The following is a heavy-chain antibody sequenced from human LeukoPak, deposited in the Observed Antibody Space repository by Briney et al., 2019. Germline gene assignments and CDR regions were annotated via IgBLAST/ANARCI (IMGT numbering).Heavy chain of an antibody. Sequence: ASVKVSCKASGYTFTGSYLHWVRQAPGQGLEWMGWIDPNSGGTNYAQKFQGRVTMTRDTSISTAYMELNRLRFDDAAVYFCARDRGPYTRDYWGQGTLVTVSS. CDR3: ARDRGPYTRDY. V-gene: IGHV1-2*02. CDR1: GYTFTGSY. CDR2: IDPNSGGT. J-gene: IGHJ4*02.